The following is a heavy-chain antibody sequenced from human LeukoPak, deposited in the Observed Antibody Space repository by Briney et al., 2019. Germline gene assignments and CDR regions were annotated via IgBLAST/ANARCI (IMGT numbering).Heavy chain of an antibody. CDR2: INHSGST. V-gene: IGHV4-34*01. D-gene: IGHD3-10*01. CDR3: AILLLSGSYPKGYYYYYGMDV. CDR1: GDSISSYY. Sequence: SETLSLTCTISGDSISSYYWSWIRQPPGKGLEWIGEINHSGSTNYNPSLKSRVTISVDTSKNQFSLKLSSVTAADTAVYYCAILLLSGSYPKGYYYYYGMDVWGQGTTVTVSS. J-gene: IGHJ6*02.